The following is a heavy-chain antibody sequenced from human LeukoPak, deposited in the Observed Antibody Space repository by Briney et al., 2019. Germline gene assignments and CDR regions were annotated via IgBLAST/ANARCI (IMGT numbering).Heavy chain of an antibody. Sequence: GASVKVSCKASGYTFTNHGIHWVRQAPGQGFEWMGWITPYNGYTNYALKFQDRVTMTTDTSTSTVYMELRSLISDDTAVYYCARGATKVTSVIHMDVRGKGTTVIVSS. CDR3: ARGATKVTSVIHMDV. D-gene: IGHD4-17*01. CDR1: GYTFTNHG. J-gene: IGHJ6*03. CDR2: ITPYNGYT. V-gene: IGHV1-18*01.